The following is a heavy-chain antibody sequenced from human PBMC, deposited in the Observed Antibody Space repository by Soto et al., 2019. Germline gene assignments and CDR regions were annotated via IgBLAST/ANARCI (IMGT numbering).Heavy chain of an antibody. CDR2: TRNKANNYGT. CDR1: AFSLSGHH. Sequence: EVQLVESGGGLVQPGGSLRLSCAASAFSLSGHHMGWVRQAPGKGLEWVGLTRNKANNYGTEYAASVRGRFTISRDDSKNSLYLQMNSLRVEDTALYYCVNDLHTSDWCWGQGTLVTVS. CDR3: VNDLHTSDWC. V-gene: IGHV3-72*01. J-gene: IGHJ4*02. D-gene: IGHD2-21*01.